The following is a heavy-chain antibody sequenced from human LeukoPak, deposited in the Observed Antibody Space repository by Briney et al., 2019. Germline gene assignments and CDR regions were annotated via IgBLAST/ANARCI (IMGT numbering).Heavy chain of an antibody. CDR1: GGSISSYY. CDR2: IYYSGST. Sequence: PSEILSLTCTVSGGSISSYYWSWIRQPPGKGLEWIGYIYYSGSTNYNPSLKSRVTISVDTSKNQFSLKLSSVTAADTAVYYCAREGGGAAMVGGYSDYWGQGTLVTVSS. J-gene: IGHJ4*02. CDR3: AREGGGAAMVGGYSDY. D-gene: IGHD5-18*01. V-gene: IGHV4-59*01.